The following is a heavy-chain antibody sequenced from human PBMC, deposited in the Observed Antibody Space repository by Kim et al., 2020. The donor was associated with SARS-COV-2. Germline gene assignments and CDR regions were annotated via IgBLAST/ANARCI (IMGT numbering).Heavy chain of an antibody. D-gene: IGHD3-22*01. V-gene: IGHV3-72*01. Sequence: GGSLRLSCAASGFTFSDHYMDWVRQAPRKGLEWVGRTRNKANSYTTEYAASVKGRFTISRDDSKNSLYLQMNSLKTEDTAVYYCARAAYYYDSSGYYGFDYWGQGTLVTVSS. CDR1: GFTFSDHY. CDR3: ARAAYYYDSSGYYGFDY. J-gene: IGHJ4*02. CDR2: TRNKANSYTT.